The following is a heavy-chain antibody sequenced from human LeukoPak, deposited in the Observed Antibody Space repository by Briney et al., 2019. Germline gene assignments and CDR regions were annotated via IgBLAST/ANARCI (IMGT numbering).Heavy chain of an antibody. J-gene: IGHJ6*03. D-gene: IGHD1-26*01. V-gene: IGHV3-30*02. CDR2: IRYDGSNK. CDR1: GFTFSSYG. CDR3: AKGYSGSYYSDYYYMDV. Sequence: GGSLRLSCAASGFTFSSYGMHWVRQAPGKGREWVAFIRYDGSNKYYADSVKGRFTISRDNSKNTLYLQMNSLRAEDTAVYYCAKGYSGSYYSDYYYMDVWGKGTTVTISS.